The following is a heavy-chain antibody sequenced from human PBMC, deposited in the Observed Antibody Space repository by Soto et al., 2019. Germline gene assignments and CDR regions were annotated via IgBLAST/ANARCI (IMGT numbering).Heavy chain of an antibody. V-gene: IGHV4-34*01. Sequence: SETLSLTCAVYGGSFSGYYWSWIRQPPGKGLEWIGEINHSGSTNYNPSLKSRVTISVDTSKNQFSLKLSSVTAADTAVYYCARERALLLWFGELINWFDPWGQGTLVTVS. CDR2: INHSGST. CDR1: GGSFSGYY. CDR3: ARERALLLWFGELINWFDP. J-gene: IGHJ5*02. D-gene: IGHD3-10*01.